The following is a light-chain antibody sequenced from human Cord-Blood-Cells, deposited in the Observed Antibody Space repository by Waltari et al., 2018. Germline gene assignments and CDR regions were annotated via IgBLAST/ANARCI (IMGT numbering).Light chain of an antibody. V-gene: IGLV2-14*01. CDR1: SSDVGGYNY. CDR3: SSYTSSSTYV. CDR2: DDS. Sequence: QSALTQPAPVSRSRDHSVTISCAGTSSDVGGYNYVSWYQQHPGKAPKIMMYDDSNRPSGVSNRFSGSKSGNTDSLTISGLQAEDEADYYCSSYTSSSTYVFGTGTKVTVL. J-gene: IGLJ1*01.